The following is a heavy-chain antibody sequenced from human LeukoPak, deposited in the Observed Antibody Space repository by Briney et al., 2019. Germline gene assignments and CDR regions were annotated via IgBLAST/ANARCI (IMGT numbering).Heavy chain of an antibody. J-gene: IGHJ3*02. CDR1: GGSISSSYHY. Sequence: PSETLSLTCTVSGGSISSSYHYWGWIRQPPGQGLEWIGSIYYSGSTYYNPSLKSRVIISVDTSKNQFSLKLGSVTAADTAVYYCARLRSTSHDAFDIWGQGTMVTVSS. D-gene: IGHD2-2*01. CDR3: ARLRSTSHDAFDI. CDR2: IYYSGST. V-gene: IGHV4-39*01.